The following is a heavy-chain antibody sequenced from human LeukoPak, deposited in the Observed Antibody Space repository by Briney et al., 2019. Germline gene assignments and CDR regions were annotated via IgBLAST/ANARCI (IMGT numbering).Heavy chain of an antibody. CDR3: AKFGGYYYDSSGSLFDY. CDR1: GFTFSSYA. Sequence: LSGGSLRLSCAASGFTFSSYAMNWVRQAPGKGLEWVSAISGSGGSTYYADSVKGRFTISRDNSKNTLYLQMNSLRAEDTAVYYCAKFGGYYYDSSGSLFDYWGQGTLVTVSS. D-gene: IGHD3-22*01. CDR2: ISGSGGST. V-gene: IGHV3-23*01. J-gene: IGHJ4*02.